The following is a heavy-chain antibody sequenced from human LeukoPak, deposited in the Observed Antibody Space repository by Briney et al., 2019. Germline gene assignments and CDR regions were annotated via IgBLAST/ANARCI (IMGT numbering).Heavy chain of an antibody. CDR1: GYSISSGYY. V-gene: IGHV4-61*01. J-gene: IGHJ4*02. CDR3: ARYNILTASDY. Sequence: SETLSLTCTVSGYSISSGYYWGWIRQPPGKGLEWIGYIYYSGSTKYNPSPTSRVTISVDTSKNQFSLKLTSVTAADTAVYYCARYNILTASDYWGQGILVTVSS. CDR2: IYYSGST. D-gene: IGHD3-9*01.